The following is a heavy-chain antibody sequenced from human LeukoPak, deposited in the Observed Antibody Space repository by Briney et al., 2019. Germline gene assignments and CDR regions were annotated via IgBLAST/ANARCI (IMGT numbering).Heavy chain of an antibody. V-gene: IGHV3-48*03. J-gene: IGHJ4*02. Sequence: GGSLRLSCAASGFTFSSYDMNWVRQAPGKGLEWVSYISSSGSTKYYADSTKGRLTISRDNAKNTLYLQMSGLRAEDTAIYYCARASSGSYYILDYWGQGTLVTVSS. CDR1: GFTFSSYD. CDR2: ISSSGSTK. CDR3: ARASSGSYYILDY. D-gene: IGHD1-26*01.